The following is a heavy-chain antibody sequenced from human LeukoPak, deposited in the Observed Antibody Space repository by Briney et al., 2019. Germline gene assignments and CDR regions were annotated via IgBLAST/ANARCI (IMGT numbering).Heavy chain of an antibody. J-gene: IGHJ2*01. V-gene: IGHV3-53*01. CDR2: IYTGGTA. CDR3: AKDRTVGASYWYFDL. D-gene: IGHD1-26*01. Sequence: PGGSLRLSCAASGFTVTSNYVTWVRQAPGKGLEWVSVIYTGGTAYHADSVRGRFTMSRDISKNTVYLQMNSLRVEDTAIYYCAKDRTVGASYWYFDLWGRGTLVTVSS. CDR1: GFTVTSNY.